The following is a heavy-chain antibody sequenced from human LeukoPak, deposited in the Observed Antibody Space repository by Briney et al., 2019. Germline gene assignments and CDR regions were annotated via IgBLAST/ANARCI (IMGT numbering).Heavy chain of an antibody. Sequence: PGGSLRLSCAASEFTFDSYWMHWVRQGPGKGLVWVSRINSDGSSTTYADSVKGRFTISRDNSKNTLYLQMNSLRAEDTAVYYCARESLGTAAGTTLFDYWGQGTLVTVSS. CDR3: ARESLGTAAGTTLFDY. V-gene: IGHV3-74*01. CDR2: INSDGSST. CDR1: EFTFDSYW. J-gene: IGHJ4*02. D-gene: IGHD6-13*01.